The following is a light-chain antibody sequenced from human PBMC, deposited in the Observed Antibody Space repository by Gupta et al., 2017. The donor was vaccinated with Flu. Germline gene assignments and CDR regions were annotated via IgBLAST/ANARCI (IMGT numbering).Light chain of an antibody. CDR1: SGSVSSTHY. V-gene: IGLV8-61*01. J-gene: IGLJ3*02. CDR3: VLYLGSGISL. Sequence: QTVVTQEPSFSVAPGGTVTVTCGFSSGSVSSTHYTSWYQQTPGQPPRTLIYNTKIRSSGVPDRFSGSIVGNKAVLTITGAQADDESDYYCVLYLGSGISLFGGGAKLTVL. CDR2: NTK.